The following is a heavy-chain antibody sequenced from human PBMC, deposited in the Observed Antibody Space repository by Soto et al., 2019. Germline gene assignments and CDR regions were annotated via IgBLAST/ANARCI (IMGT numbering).Heavy chain of an antibody. V-gene: IGHV3-33*01. CDR3: ARARAITMIVVTAPDY. CDR2: IWYDGSNK. J-gene: IGHJ4*02. D-gene: IGHD3-22*01. CDR1: GFTFSSYX. Sequence: QVQLVESGGGVVQPGRSLRLSCAASGFTFSSYXMHWVRQAPGKGLEWVAVIWYDGSNKYYADSVKGRFTISRDNSKNTLYLQMNSLRAEDTAVYYCARARAITMIVVTAPDYWGQGTLVTVSS.